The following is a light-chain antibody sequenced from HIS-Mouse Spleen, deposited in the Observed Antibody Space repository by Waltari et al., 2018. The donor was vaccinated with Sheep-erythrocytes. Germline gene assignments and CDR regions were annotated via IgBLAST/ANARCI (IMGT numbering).Light chain of an antibody. Sequence: QSALTQPASVSGSPGQSITISCTGTSSDVGGYNYVSWYQKHQGKAPKLLIYEVSNRPSGVSNRFSGSKSGNTASLTISGRQAEDEADYYCSSYTSSSTQVFGGGTKLTVL. CDR3: SSYTSSSTQV. V-gene: IGLV2-14*01. CDR2: EVS. CDR1: SSDVGGYNY. J-gene: IGLJ2*01.